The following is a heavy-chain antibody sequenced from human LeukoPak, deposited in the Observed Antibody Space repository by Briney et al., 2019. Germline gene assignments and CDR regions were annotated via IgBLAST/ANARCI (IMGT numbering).Heavy chain of an antibody. CDR2: ISGSGSST. V-gene: IGHV3-23*01. D-gene: IGHD1-26*01. Sequence: GVTLRLSCAASGFTFNSYAMIWVPQAPGKGLEGVTTISGSGSSTYYTDAVKGRFTISRDNSKNTLHLQMNSLRAEDTAVYYCAKDKGWGYSAYDCCGMDVWGQGTTVTVSS. CDR3: AKDKGWGYSAYDCCGMDV. CDR1: GFTFNSYA. J-gene: IGHJ6*02.